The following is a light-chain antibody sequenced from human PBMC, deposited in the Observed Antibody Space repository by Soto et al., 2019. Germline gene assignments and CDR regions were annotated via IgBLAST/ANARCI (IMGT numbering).Light chain of an antibody. J-gene: IGKJ1*01. V-gene: IGKV3-20*01. CDR2: AAS. Sequence: EIVLTQSPGTLSLSPGERVTLSCRASQSVSSSYLAWYQQKLGQAPRLLIYAASSRATGIPDRFSGSGSGTDFTLTISRLEPEDFAVYYCQQYGSSPWTFGQGTKVEIK. CDR1: QSVSSSY. CDR3: QQYGSSPWT.